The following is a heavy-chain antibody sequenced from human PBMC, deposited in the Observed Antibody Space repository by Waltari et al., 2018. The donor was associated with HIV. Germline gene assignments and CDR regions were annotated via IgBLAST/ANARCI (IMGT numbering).Heavy chain of an antibody. CDR2: IGWNGHNR. CDR3: AKGGFAAGYYMDV. Sequence: EVQLMESGGGLVQPGRSLRLSCTVSGFTFEDYVMYWVRQAPGKGLEWVCGIGWNGHNRDYADSVQGRVSVSRDNAKDTLYLQMNSLKVEDTAIYYCAKGGFAAGYYMDVWGQGTTVTVS. J-gene: IGHJ6*02. D-gene: IGHD2-2*03. CDR1: GFTFEDYV. V-gene: IGHV3-9*01.